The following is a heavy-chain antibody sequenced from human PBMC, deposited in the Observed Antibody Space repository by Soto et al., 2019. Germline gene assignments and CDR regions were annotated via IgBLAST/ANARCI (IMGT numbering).Heavy chain of an antibody. CDR2: TSYEGRNR. CDR1: GFIFSSYG. D-gene: IGHD3-22*01. J-gene: IGHJ4*02. V-gene: IGHV3-30*18. Sequence: PGGGLRLLCTASGFIFSSYGLDWVRQAPGKRLGWVDVTSYEGRNRYYADFVKGRFTISTDNSNNTLYLQMNSLRVEDTAVYYCAKDFIYYYCSAPLGYCGQVTLVTASS. CDR3: AKDFIYYYCSAPLGY.